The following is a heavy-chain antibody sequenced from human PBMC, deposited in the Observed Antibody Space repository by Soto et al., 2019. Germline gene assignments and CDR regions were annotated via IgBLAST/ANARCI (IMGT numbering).Heavy chain of an antibody. V-gene: IGHV3-74*01. Sequence: EVQLVESGGGLVQPGGSLRLSCAASGFTFSSYWMHWVRQAPGKGLVWVSRINSDGSSTSYADSVKGRFTISRDNAKNTLYLQMNSPRAEDTAVYYCATWQWLVQDPYFDYWGQGTMVTVSS. D-gene: IGHD6-19*01. CDR2: INSDGSST. CDR3: ATWQWLVQDPYFDY. CDR1: GFTFSSYW. J-gene: IGHJ4*02.